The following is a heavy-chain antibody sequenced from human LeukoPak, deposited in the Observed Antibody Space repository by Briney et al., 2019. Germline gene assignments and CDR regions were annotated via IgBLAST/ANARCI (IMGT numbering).Heavy chain of an antibody. CDR3: ARTMIGDNWFDP. D-gene: IGHD3-22*01. CDR1: GYSISSGYY. Sequence: SETLSLTCTVSGYSISSGYYWGWIRQPPGKGLEWIGSIYHSGSTCYNPSLKSRVTISVDTSKNQFSLKLSSVTAADTAVYYCARTMIGDNWFDPWGQGTLVTVSS. J-gene: IGHJ5*02. CDR2: IYHSGST. V-gene: IGHV4-38-2*02.